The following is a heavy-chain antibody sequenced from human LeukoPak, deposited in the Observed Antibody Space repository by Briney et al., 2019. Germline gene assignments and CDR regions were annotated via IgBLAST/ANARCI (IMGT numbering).Heavy chain of an antibody. V-gene: IGHV1-69*13. CDR2: IIPIFGAA. D-gene: IGHD3-3*01. Sequence: GASVKVSCKASGGTFRSSAISWVRQAPGQGLEWMGGIIPIFGAANYAQRFQGRVTITAAESTSTAYMELSSLRSEDTAVYYCAKDLYLRDFWSGYFDYWGQGIPVTVSS. CDR1: GGTFRSSA. CDR3: AKDLYLRDFWSGYFDY. J-gene: IGHJ4*02.